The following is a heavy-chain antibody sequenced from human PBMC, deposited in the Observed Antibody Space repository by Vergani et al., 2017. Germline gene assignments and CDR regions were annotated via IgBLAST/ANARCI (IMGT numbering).Heavy chain of an antibody. CDR3: ARERGYGMDV. V-gene: IGHV3-21*01. Sequence: VQLVESGGGVVQPGRSLRLSCAASGFTFSSYSMNWVRQAPGKGLEWVSSISSTSSYIYYADSVKGRFTRSRDNAKNSLYLQMNRLRAEDTAVYYCARERGYGMDVWGQGTTVTVSS. CDR1: GFTFSSYS. CDR2: ISSTSSYI. J-gene: IGHJ6*02.